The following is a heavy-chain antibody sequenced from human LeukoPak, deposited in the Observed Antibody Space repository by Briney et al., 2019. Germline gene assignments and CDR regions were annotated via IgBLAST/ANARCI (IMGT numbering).Heavy chain of an antibody. CDR1: GYNLTELS. V-gene: IGHV1-24*01. Sequence: ASVKVSCKISGYNLTELSVLWVRQAPGKGLEYVGGLDPEDGEPIYAQKFQGRVSMTEDTSTDTAYMELSSLTSEDTAVYYCATGLWIVAATGQVADSWGQGTLVTVSS. J-gene: IGHJ4*02. D-gene: IGHD2-2*03. CDR2: LDPEDGEP. CDR3: ATGLWIVAATGQVADS.